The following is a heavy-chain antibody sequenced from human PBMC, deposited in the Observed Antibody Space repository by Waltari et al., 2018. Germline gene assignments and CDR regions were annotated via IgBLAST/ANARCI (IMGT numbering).Heavy chain of an antibody. CDR2: VGSSGAAT. D-gene: IGHD2-21*01. Sequence: EVQLLESGGGLVQPGGSLRLACTVCGFPFRDRARTWVRQAPGKGLGWVARVGSSGAATYYADSVKGRFSISRDNSRNTLYLQMNSLRAEDTAMYYCAKRGAPGELWFFDYWGQGNLVTVSS. V-gene: IGHV3-23*01. J-gene: IGHJ4*02. CDR1: GFPFRDRA. CDR3: AKRGAPGELWFFDY.